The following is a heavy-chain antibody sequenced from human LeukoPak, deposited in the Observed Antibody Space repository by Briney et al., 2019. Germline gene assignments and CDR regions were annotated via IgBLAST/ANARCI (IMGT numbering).Heavy chain of an antibody. CDR3: AKVEFYYYDSSGYLYY. CDR2: ISSSGSTI. CDR1: GFTFSSYE. D-gene: IGHD3-22*01. J-gene: IGHJ4*02. Sequence: GGSLRLSCAASGFTFSSYEMNWVRQAPGKGLEWVSYISSSGSTIYYADSVKGRFTISRDNAKNSLYLQMNGLRAEDTAVYYCAKVEFYYYDSSGYLYYWGQGTLVTVSS. V-gene: IGHV3-48*03.